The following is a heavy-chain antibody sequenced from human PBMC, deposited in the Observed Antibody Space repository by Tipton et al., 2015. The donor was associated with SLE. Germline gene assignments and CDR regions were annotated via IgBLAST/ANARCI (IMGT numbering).Heavy chain of an antibody. CDR3: ANTHCSGGSGYSVY. CDR1: GGSISSGSGNW. CDR2: IFHTGST. D-gene: IGHD2-15*01. J-gene: IGHJ4*02. V-gene: IGHV4-4*02. Sequence: TLSLTCAVSGGSISSGSGNWWIWVRQPPGKGLEWIGEIFHTGSTSYNASLKSRVTISVDKSKNQFSLNLNSVTAADTAVYYCANTHCSGGSGYSVYWGQGTLVTVTS.